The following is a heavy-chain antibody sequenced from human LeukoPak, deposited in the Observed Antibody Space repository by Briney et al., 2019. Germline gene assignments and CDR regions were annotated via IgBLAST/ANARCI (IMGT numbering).Heavy chain of an antibody. Sequence: PGGSLRLSCAASGFTFSNAWMSWVRQAPGKGLEWVGRIKSKADGGTTDCAAPVKGRFTTSRDDSENTLFLQMNSLRTEDTAVYYCARYYTPMALYYFDYWGQGTLVTVSS. CDR3: ARYYTPMALYYFDY. J-gene: IGHJ4*02. CDR1: GFTFSNAW. CDR2: IKSKADGGTT. D-gene: IGHD5-18*01. V-gene: IGHV3-15*01.